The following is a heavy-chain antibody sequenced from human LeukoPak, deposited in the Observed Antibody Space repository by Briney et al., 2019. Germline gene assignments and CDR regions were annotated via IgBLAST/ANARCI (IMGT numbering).Heavy chain of an antibody. J-gene: IGHJ2*01. D-gene: IGHD3-10*01. CDR3: ARGLGVGWGSLRNWYFDL. V-gene: IGHV1-8*01. CDR1: GYTFTSYD. CDR2: MNPNSGNT. Sequence: ASVKVSCKASGYTFTSYDINWVRQATGQGIEWMGWMNPNSGNTGYAQKSQGRVTMTRNTSISAAYMELSSLRSEDTAVYYCARGLGVGWGSLRNWYFDLWGRGTLVTVSS.